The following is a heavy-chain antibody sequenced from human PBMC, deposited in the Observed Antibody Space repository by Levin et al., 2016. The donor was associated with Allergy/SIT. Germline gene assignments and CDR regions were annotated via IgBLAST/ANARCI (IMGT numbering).Heavy chain of an antibody. J-gene: IGHJ6*02. CDR3: ASYGSSYTAYGMDV. V-gene: IGHV1-58*01. CDR2: IVVGSGNT. Sequence: SVKVSCKASGFTFTRSTVQWVRQARGQRLEWIGWIVVGSGNTNYAQTFQERVTITRDMSTSTAYMELSSLRAEDTAVYYCASYGSSYTAYGMDVWGQGTTVTVSS. D-gene: IGHD6-13*01. CDR1: GFTFTRST.